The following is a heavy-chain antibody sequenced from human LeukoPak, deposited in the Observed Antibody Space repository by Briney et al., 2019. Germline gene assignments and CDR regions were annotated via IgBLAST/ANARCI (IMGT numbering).Heavy chain of an antibody. CDR3: ARDGDNWNDEAINWFDP. CDR1: GYTFTGYY. D-gene: IGHD1-20*01. Sequence: PVASVKVSCKASGYTFTGYYMHWVRQAPGQGLEWMGIINPSGGSTSYAQKFQGRVTMTRDMSTSTVYMELSSLRSEDTAVYYCARDGDNWNDEAINWFDPWGQGTLVTVSS. CDR2: INPSGGST. J-gene: IGHJ5*02. V-gene: IGHV1-46*01.